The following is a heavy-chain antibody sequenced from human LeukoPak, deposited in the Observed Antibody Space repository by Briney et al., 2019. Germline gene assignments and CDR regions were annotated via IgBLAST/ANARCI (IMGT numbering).Heavy chain of an antibody. CDR2: IYYSGST. V-gene: IGHV4-59*01. J-gene: IGHJ4*02. CDR1: GGSISSYY. CDR3: ARICGIQLWPAVDY. D-gene: IGHD5-18*01. Sequence: SETLSLTCTVSGGSISSYYWSWIRQPPGKGLEWIGYIYYSGSTNYNPSLKSRVTISVDTSKNQFSLKLSSVTAADTAVYYCARICGIQLWPAVDYWGQGTLVTVSS.